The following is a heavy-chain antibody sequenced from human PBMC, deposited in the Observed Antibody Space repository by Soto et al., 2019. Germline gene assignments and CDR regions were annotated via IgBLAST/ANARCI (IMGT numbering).Heavy chain of an antibody. Sequence: QVQLVQSGAEVKKPGSSVKVSCKASGGTFSSYAISWVRQAPGQGLEWMGGIIPIFGTANYAQKFQGRVTITADESTSTAYRELSSLRSEDTAVYYCARDPPATLYYYYGMDVWGQGTTVTVSS. CDR1: GGTFSSYA. V-gene: IGHV1-69*01. CDR3: ARDPPATLYYYYGMDV. D-gene: IGHD2-15*01. CDR2: IIPIFGTA. J-gene: IGHJ6*02.